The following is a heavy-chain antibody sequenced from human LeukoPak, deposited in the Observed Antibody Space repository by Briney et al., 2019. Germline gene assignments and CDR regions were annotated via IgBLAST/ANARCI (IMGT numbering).Heavy chain of an antibody. CDR3: ARGWSGGYYDSSGYYYY. V-gene: IGHV3-74*01. J-gene: IGHJ4*02. Sequence: GGSLRLSCAASGFTFSSYWMHWVRQAPGKGLVWVSRINSDGSSTYYADSLKGRFTISRDNAKNTLYLQMNSLRAEDTAVYYCARGWSGGYYDSSGYYYYWGQGTLVTVSS. CDR1: GFTFSSYW. D-gene: IGHD3-22*01. CDR2: INSDGSST.